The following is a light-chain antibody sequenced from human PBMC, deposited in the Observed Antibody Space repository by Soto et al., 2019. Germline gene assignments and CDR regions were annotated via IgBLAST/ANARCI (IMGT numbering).Light chain of an antibody. CDR1: QSVSSIY. CDR3: QKYGRSPPIT. J-gene: IGKJ5*01. Sequence: PGERSTLSCRGSQSVSSIYLTWYQQKPGQATRLLIYGACASGIRIPDRFSGSVSGTDLTLTIRSLEPEDFAVYYCQKYGRSPPITFGQGTRLEIK. V-gene: IGKV3-20*01. CDR2: GAC.